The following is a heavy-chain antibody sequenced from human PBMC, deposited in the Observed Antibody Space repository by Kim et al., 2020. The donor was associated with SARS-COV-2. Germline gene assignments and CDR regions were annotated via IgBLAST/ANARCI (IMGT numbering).Heavy chain of an antibody. Sequence: SETLSLTCTVSGGSISGSGYFWGWVRQPPGKGLEWIGNVHYSGGTYYNPSLKSRVTISVDTSKTHFSLRLSSLTAADTAVYYCARETFDLQYWYFDLWGR. CDR2: VHYSGGT. J-gene: IGHJ2*01. V-gene: IGHV4-39*02. D-gene: IGHD1-1*01. CDR3: ARETFDLQYWYFDL. CDR1: GGSISGSGYF.